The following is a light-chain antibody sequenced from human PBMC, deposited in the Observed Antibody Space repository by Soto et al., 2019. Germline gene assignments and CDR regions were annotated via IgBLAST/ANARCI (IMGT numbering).Light chain of an antibody. CDR1: QSISSY. J-gene: IGKJ4*01. CDR2: AAS. CDR3: QQSYSTPLT. V-gene: IGKV1-39*01. Sequence: DIQMTQSPSSLSASVGDRVTITCRARQSISSYLNWYQQKPGKAPKLLIYAASSLQSGVPSRFSGSGSGTDVTLTISSLQPEDFATYYCQQSYSTPLTFGGGTKVEIK.